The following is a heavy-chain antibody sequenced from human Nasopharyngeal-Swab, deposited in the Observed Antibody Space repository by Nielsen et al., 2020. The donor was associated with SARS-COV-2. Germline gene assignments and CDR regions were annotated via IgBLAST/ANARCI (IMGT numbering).Heavy chain of an antibody. CDR1: GFTFSSYA. D-gene: IGHD3-9*01. J-gene: IGHJ3*02. Sequence: GGSLRPPVEALGFTFSSYAMSWVRQAPGKGLEWVSAISGSGGSTYYADSVKGRFTISRDNSKNTLYLQMNSLRAEDTAVYYCAKDTALYLAFDIWGQGTMVTVSS. V-gene: IGHV3-23*01. CDR2: ISGSGGST. CDR3: AKDTALYLAFDI.